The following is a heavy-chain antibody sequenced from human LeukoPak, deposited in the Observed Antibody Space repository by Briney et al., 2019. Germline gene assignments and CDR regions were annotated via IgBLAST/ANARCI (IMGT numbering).Heavy chain of an antibody. V-gene: IGHV3-21*01. Sequence: GGSLRLSCAASGFTLSSYSMNWVRQAPGKGLEWVSSISSSSSYIYYADSVKGRFTISRDNAKNSLYLQMNSLRAEDTAVYYCARGAGWGATEDYWGQGTLVTVSS. CDR1: GFTLSSYS. CDR2: ISSSSSYI. J-gene: IGHJ4*02. D-gene: IGHD1-26*01. CDR3: ARGAGWGATEDY.